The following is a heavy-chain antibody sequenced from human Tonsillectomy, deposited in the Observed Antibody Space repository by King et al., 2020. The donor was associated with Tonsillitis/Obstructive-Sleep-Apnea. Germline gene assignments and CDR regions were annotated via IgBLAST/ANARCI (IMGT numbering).Heavy chain of an antibody. CDR1: RYTFTGYF. CDR3: ARDVSLYSSSWGDAFDI. V-gene: IGHV1-2*06. D-gene: IGHD6-13*01. J-gene: IGHJ3*02. CDR2: INPNGGGA. Sequence: QLVQSGAEVKKPGASVMISCKASRYTFTGYFIHWVRQAPGQGLEWMCRINPNGGGAHYAQKFQGRVTPTRETPISTAYMELSRLRSDDTAVYYCARDVSLYSSSWGDAFDIWGQGTLVTVSS.